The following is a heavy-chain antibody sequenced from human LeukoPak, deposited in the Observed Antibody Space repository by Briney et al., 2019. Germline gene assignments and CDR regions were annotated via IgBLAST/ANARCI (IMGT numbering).Heavy chain of an antibody. CDR3: AREASGNYHVFDS. V-gene: IGHV3-11*04. D-gene: IGHD6-19*01. CDR1: GFSLSSYF. Sequence: GGSLRLSCEASGFSLSSYFMSWIRQAPGKGLEWVSYITNTGRSTNYADAVKGRFTISRDNAKQSVYLEMTDLRAEDTAVYYCAREASGNYHVFDSWGEGTLVTVSS. J-gene: IGHJ4*02. CDR2: ITNTGRST.